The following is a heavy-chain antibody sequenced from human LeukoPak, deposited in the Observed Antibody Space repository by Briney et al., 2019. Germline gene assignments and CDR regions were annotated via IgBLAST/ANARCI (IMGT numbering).Heavy chain of an antibody. CDR2: IGGIGGST. J-gene: IGHJ5*02. Sequence: PGGSLRLSCAASGFTFSSYAMSWVRQAPGRGMGWVSAIGGIGGSTYYADSVKGRFTISRDNSKNTLYLQMNSLRAEDTAVYYCALQGQQLGWFDPWGQGTLVTVSS. CDR3: ALQGQQLGWFDP. CDR1: GFTFSSYA. V-gene: IGHV3-23*01. D-gene: IGHD6-13*01.